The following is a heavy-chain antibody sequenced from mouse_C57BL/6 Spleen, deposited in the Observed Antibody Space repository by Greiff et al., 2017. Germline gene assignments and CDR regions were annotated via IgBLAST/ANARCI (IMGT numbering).Heavy chain of an antibody. V-gene: IGHV5-17*01. J-gene: IGHJ1*03. D-gene: IGHD2-5*01. Sequence: EVQVVVSGGGLVKPGGSLKLSCAASGFTFSDYGMHWVRQAPEKGLEWVAYISSGSSTIYYADTVKGRFTISRDNAKKTLFLQMTSLRSEDTAMYYCARAYYSINRYFDVWGTGTTVTVSS. CDR1: GFTFSDYG. CDR3: ARAYYSINRYFDV. CDR2: ISSGSSTI.